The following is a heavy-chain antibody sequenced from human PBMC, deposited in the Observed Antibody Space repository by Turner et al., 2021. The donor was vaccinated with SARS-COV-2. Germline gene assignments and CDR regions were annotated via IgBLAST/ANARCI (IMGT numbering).Heavy chain of an antibody. CDR2: STSSGGTT. CDR1: GFTCSNSA. D-gene: IGHD3-10*01. Sequence: EVHLLESGGGLVPPGGFLRLSCAASGFTCSNSARSWVRQAPGKGVEWVATSTSSGGTTYYAASVKGRFTSSRDNSKNTLDLQMNSLRAGDTALYYCANLGSYFFDYWGQGTLVTVSS. V-gene: IGHV3-23*01. CDR3: ANLGSYFFDY. J-gene: IGHJ4*02.